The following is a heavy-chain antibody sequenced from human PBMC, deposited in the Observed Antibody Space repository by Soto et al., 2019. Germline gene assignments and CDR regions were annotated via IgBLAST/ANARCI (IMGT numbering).Heavy chain of an antibody. CDR2: INXSXGXX. CDR1: GCTFTSYY. Sequence: ASVKVSGNAAGCTFTSYYMHWVRQAPGQGLXWMGXINXSXGXXXYXXXFQGRVTMTRDTSTSTVYMELSSLRSEDTAVYYCARDFPLWSYFDYWGQGTLVTVSS. J-gene: IGHJ4*02. V-gene: IGHV1-46*01. CDR3: ARDFPLWSYFDY. D-gene: IGHD3-10*01.